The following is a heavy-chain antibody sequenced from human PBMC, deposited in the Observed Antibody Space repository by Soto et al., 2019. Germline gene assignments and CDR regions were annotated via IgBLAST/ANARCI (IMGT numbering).Heavy chain of an antibody. Sequence: TNYGVGGVRQIQGKGLEWMGIIYPGDSDTRYSPSFQGQVTISADKSISTAYLQWSSLKASDTAMYYCARVYCSGGSCYSRNYYYYGMDVWGQGSSVTVSS. J-gene: IGHJ6*02. CDR3: ARVYCSGGSCYSRNYYYYGMDV. V-gene: IGHV5-51*01. CDR1: TNYG. CDR2: IYPGDSDT. D-gene: IGHD2-15*01.